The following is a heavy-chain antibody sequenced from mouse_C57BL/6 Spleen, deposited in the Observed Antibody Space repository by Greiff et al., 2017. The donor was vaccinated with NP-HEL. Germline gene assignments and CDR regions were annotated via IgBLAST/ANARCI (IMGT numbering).Heavy chain of an antibody. CDR3: ARSDYYGSSYWYFDV. V-gene: IGHV7-3*01. D-gene: IGHD1-1*01. Sequence: EVMLVESGGGLVQPGGSLSLSCAASGFTFTDYYMSWVRQPPGKALEWLGFIRNKANGYTTEYSASVKGRFTISRDNSQSILYLQMNALRAEDSATYDCARSDYYGSSYWYFDVWGTGTTVTVSS. J-gene: IGHJ1*03. CDR1: GFTFTDYY. CDR2: IRNKANGYTT.